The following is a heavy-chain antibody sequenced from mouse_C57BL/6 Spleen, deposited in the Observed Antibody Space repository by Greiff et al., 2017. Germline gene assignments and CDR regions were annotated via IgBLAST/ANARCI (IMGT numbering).Heavy chain of an antibody. CDR3: ARDRSSYDAYAMDD. CDR1: GFTFSSYA. V-gene: IGHV5-4*01. J-gene: IGHJ4*01. CDR2: ISDGGSYT. Sequence: EVKLVESGGGLVKPGGSLKLSCAASGFTFSSYAMSWVRQTPEKRLEWVATISDGGSYTYYPDNVKGRFTISRDNAKNNLYLQMSHLKSEDTAMYYCARDRSSYDAYAMDDWGQGTSVTVSS. D-gene: IGHD1-1*01.